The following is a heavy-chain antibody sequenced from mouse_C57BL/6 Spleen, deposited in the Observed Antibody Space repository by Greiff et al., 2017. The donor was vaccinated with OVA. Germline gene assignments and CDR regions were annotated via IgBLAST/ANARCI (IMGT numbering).Heavy chain of an antibody. CDR1: GYAFSSSW. D-gene: IGHD1-1*01. J-gene: IGHJ2*01. CDR2: IYPGDGDT. Sequence: QVQLQQSGPELVKPGASVKISCKASGYAFSSSWMNWVKQRPGKGLEWIGRIYPGDGDTNYNGKFKGKATLTADKSSSTAYMQLSSLTSEDSAVYFCARSSSYPFDYWGQGTTLTVSS. V-gene: IGHV1-82*01. CDR3: ARSSSYPFDY.